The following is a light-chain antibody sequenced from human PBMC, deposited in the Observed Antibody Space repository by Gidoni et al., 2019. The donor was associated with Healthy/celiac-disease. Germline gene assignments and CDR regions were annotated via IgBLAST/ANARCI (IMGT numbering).Light chain of an antibody. V-gene: IGKV1-27*01. Sequence: DIQMTPSPSSLSASVGDRVTITCRASQGISNYLAWYQQKPGKVPKLLIYAASTLQSGVPSRFSGSGAGTDFTLKISSLQPEDVATYYCQKYNSAPRTFGQGTKVEIK. CDR1: QGISNY. CDR3: QKYNSAPRT. CDR2: AAS. J-gene: IGKJ1*01.